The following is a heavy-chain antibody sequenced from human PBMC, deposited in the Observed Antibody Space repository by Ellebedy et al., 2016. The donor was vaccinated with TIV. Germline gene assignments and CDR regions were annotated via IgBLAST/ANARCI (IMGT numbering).Heavy chain of an antibody. D-gene: IGHD3-10*01. CDR1: GGSISSYY. V-gene: IGHV4-59*08. Sequence: MPSDTLSLTCTVPGGSISSYYWSWIRQPPGKGLEWIGYIYYSGSTNYNPSLKSRVTISVDTSKNQFSLKLSSVTAADTAVYYCARHRGYGSGKEFDYWGQGTLVTVSS. CDR2: IYYSGST. J-gene: IGHJ4*02. CDR3: ARHRGYGSGKEFDY.